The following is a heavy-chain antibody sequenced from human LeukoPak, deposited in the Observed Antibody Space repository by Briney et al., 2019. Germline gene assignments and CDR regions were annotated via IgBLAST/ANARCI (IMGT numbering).Heavy chain of an antibody. CDR1: GGTFSNYA. CDR2: IIPIFVTT. D-gene: IGHD5-18*01. J-gene: IGHJ4*02. V-gene: IGHV1-69*13. Sequence: SVKVSCKASGGTFSNYAISWVRQAPGQGLEWMGGIIPIFVTTNYAQRFQGRVTITANESTNTAYMELSSLRSEDTAVYYCARDPRYSYGQPFDYWGQGTLVTVSS. CDR3: ARDPRYSYGQPFDY.